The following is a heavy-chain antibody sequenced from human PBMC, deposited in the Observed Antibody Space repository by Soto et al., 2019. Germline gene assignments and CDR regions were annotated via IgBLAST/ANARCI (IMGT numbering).Heavy chain of an antibody. J-gene: IGHJ6*03. CDR3: VRAPVPAALSNYYYYMDV. Sequence: GASVKVSCKVSGYTFTSYGISWVRQAPGQGLEWMGWISAYNGNTNYAQKLQGRVTMTTDTSTSTAYMELRSLRSDDTAVYYCVRAPVPAALSNYYYYMDVWGKGTTVTVSS. V-gene: IGHV1-18*01. CDR2: ISAYNGNT. D-gene: IGHD2-2*01. CDR1: GYTFTSYG.